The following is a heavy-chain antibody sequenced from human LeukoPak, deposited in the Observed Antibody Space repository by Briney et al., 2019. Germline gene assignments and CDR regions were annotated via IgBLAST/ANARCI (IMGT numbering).Heavy chain of an antibody. CDR2: ISGSGGST. V-gene: IGHV3-23*01. CDR1: GFTFSLYN. J-gene: IGHJ4*02. CDR3: AKDGFVDFWSGYYREHDY. D-gene: IGHD3-3*01. Sequence: GRSLRLSCAASGFTFSLYNMHWVRQAPGKGLEWVSAISGSGGSTYYADSVKGRFTISRDNSKNTLYLQMNSLRAEDTAVYYCAKDGFVDFWSGYYREHDYWGQGTLVTVSS.